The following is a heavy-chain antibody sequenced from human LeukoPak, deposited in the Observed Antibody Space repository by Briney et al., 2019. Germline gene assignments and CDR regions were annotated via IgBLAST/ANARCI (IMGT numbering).Heavy chain of an antibody. Sequence: GGSVKVSCKASGGTFSSYAISWVRQAPGQGLEWMGRIIPIFGTANYAQKFRGRVTITTDESTSTAYMELSSLRSEDTAAYYCARVTYYYDSSGYYHDAFDIWGQGTMVTVSS. CDR3: ARVTYYYDSSGYYHDAFDI. D-gene: IGHD3-22*01. J-gene: IGHJ3*02. V-gene: IGHV1-69*05. CDR1: GGTFSSYA. CDR2: IIPIFGTA.